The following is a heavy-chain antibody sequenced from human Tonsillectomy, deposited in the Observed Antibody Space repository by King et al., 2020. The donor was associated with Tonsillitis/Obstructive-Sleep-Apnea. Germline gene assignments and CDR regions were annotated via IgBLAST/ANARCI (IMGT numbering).Heavy chain of an antibody. CDR1: GFNFNSFW. CDR2: LNSDGSST. V-gene: IGHV3-74*01. CDR3: ASEAQLLGADAFDL. Sequence: VQLVESGGGLVQPGGSLRLSCAASGFNFNSFWMHWVRHAPGKGLVWVSRLNSDGSSTTYADSVKGRFTISRDNAKNTLYLQMISLRPEDTAVYYCASEAQLLGADAFDLWGQGTVVTVSS. J-gene: IGHJ3*01. D-gene: IGHD3-10*01.